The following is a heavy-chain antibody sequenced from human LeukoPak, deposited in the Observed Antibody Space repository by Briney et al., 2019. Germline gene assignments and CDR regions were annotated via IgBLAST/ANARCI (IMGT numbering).Heavy chain of an antibody. Sequence: SETLSLTCAVSGGSISSYYWSWIRQPAGKGLEWIGRIYTSGSTNYNPSLKSRVTMSVETSKNQFSLKLSSVTAADPAVYYCARDYVYGDYYGMDVWGQGTTVTVSS. CDR1: GGSISSYY. D-gene: IGHD4-17*01. V-gene: IGHV4-4*07. CDR3: ARDYVYGDYYGMDV. CDR2: IYTSGST. J-gene: IGHJ6*02.